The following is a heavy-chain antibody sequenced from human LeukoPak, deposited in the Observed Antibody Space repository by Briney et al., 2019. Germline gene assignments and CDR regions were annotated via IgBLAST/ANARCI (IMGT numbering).Heavy chain of an antibody. V-gene: IGHV4-59*12. Sequence: SETLSLTCTVSGGSISSYYWSWIRQPPGKGLEWIGYIYYSGSTNYNPSLKSRVTISVDTSKNQFSLKLSSVTAADTAVYYCKGDGYISDYWGQGTLVTVSS. CDR1: GGSISSYY. CDR2: IYYSGST. CDR3: KGDGYISDY. D-gene: IGHD5-24*01. J-gene: IGHJ4*02.